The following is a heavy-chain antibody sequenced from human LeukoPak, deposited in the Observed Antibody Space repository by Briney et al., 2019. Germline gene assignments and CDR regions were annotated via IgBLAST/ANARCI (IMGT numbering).Heavy chain of an antibody. J-gene: IGHJ4*02. CDR2: IYSGGST. CDR1: GFTVSSNY. Sequence: GGSLRLSCAASGFTVSSNYMSWVRQAPGKGLEWVSVIYSGGSTYYADSVKGRFTISPDNSKNTLYLQMNSLRAEDTAVYYCARDRDCSGGSCYGYWGQGTLVTVSS. V-gene: IGHV3-66*01. CDR3: ARDRDCSGGSCYGY. D-gene: IGHD2-15*01.